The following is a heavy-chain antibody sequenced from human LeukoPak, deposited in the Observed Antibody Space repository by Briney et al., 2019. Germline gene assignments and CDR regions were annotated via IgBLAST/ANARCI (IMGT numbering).Heavy chain of an antibody. Sequence: GGSLRLSCAAPGFTFSSYWMHWVRQAPGKGLVWVSRINSDGSSTSYADSVKGRFTISRDNAKNTLYLQMNSLRAEDTAVYYCARGATYYYDSSGYYFYWGQGTLVTASS. CDR2: INSDGSST. CDR1: GFTFSSYW. V-gene: IGHV3-74*01. D-gene: IGHD3-22*01. CDR3: ARGATYYYDSSGYYFY. J-gene: IGHJ4*02.